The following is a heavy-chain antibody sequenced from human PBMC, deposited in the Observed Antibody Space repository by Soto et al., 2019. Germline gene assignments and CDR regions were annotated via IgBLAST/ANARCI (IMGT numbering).Heavy chain of an antibody. CDR2: INHSGST. J-gene: IGHJ6*02. D-gene: IGHD3-3*01. Sequence: SETLSLTCAVYGGSFSGYYWSWIRQPPGKGLEWIGEINHSGSTNYNPSLKSRVTISVDTSKNQFSLKLSSVTAADTAVYYCARGRGPRGRTILGVVMESYNYYYYGMDVWGQGTTVTVSS. V-gene: IGHV4-34*01. CDR1: GGSFSGYY. CDR3: ARGRGPRGRTILGVVMESYNYYYYGMDV.